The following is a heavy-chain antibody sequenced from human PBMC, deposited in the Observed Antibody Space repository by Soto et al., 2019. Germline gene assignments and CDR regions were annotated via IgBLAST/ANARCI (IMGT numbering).Heavy chain of an antibody. CDR1: GLSFSTYW. Sequence: EVQLVESGGGLVQPGGPLRLSCAASGLSFSTYWMAWVRQAPGKGLEWVANIDQGGGETYYVDSVRGRFTISRDNAKKPLYLQMNGLGAEDTAIYFCATGRNWFDPWGQGTLVSVSS. CDR3: ATGRNWFDP. V-gene: IGHV3-7*05. J-gene: IGHJ5*02. CDR2: IDQGGGET.